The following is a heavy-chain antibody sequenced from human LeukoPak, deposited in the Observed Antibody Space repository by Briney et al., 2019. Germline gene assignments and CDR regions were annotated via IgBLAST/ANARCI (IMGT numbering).Heavy chain of an antibody. CDR2: IYHSGST. D-gene: IGHD3-22*01. V-gene: IGHV4-30-2*01. CDR3: ARVIEDSSGYYFDY. CDR1: GGSISSGGYS. J-gene: IGHJ4*02. Sequence: MASETLSLTCAVSGGSISSGGYSWSWIRQPPGKGLEWIGYIYHSGSTYYNPSLKSRVTMSVDGSKNQFSLKLSSVTAADTAVYYCARVIEDSSGYYFDYWGQGTLVTVSS.